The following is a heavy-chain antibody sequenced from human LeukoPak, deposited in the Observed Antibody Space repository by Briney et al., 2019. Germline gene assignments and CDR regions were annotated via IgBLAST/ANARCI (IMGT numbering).Heavy chain of an antibody. V-gene: IGHV4-31*03. J-gene: IGHJ4*02. CDR3: ARDIKLDY. CDR1: GGSISSGNYF. CDR2: IYHSGST. Sequence: SETLSLTCTVSGGSISSGNYFWSWIRQHPGKGLECIGYIYHSGSTYYNPSLKSRVSISGDTSKNEFSLKLSSVTAADTAVYYCARDIKLDYWGQGTLVTVSS.